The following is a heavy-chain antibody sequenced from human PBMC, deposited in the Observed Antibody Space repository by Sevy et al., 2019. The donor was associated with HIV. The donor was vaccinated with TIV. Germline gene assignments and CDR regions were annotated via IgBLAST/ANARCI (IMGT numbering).Heavy chain of an antibody. V-gene: IGHV3-23*01. Sequence: GGSLRLSCAVSGFSFDSYGMTWVRQAPGKGLEWVSGISGSGTRTYYADSVKGRFIISRDNSKNTLYLQMNSLRSEDTGIYCWAEGGGGHYDPDEIGYYFYYYNMDVWGKGTTVTVSS. J-gene: IGHJ6*03. D-gene: IGHD3-22*01. CDR3: AEGGGGHYDPDEIGYYFYYYNMDV. CDR1: GFSFDSYG. CDR2: ISGSGTRT.